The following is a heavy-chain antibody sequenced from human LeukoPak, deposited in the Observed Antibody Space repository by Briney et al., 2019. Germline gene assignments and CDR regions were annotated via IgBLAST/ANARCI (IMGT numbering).Heavy chain of an antibody. CDR1: GFTFSSYG. Sequence: GRSLRLSCAASGFTFSSYGMHWVRRAPGRGLEWVAVISYDGSNKYYADSVKGRFTISRDNSKNTLYLQMNSLRSEDTAVYYCATGYSYGSYYFDYWGQGTLVTVSS. CDR3: ATGYSYGSYYFDY. J-gene: IGHJ4*02. CDR2: ISYDGSNK. V-gene: IGHV3-30*03. D-gene: IGHD5-18*01.